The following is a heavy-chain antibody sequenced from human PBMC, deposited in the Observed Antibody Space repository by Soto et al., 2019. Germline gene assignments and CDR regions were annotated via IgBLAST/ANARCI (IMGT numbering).Heavy chain of an antibody. CDR1: GFTFSSYW. Sequence: EVPLVESGGGLVQPGGSLRLSCAASGFTFSSYWMSWVRQAPVKGLEWVGNIKQDGSEKNYVDFVEGRFTISRDNAENSLYLQMNSLGAEDTAVYYCARIASAGRGWDVWGQGTTVVVSS. CDR3: ARIASAGRGWDV. V-gene: IGHV3-7*01. CDR2: IKQDGSEK. D-gene: IGHD6-13*01. J-gene: IGHJ6*02.